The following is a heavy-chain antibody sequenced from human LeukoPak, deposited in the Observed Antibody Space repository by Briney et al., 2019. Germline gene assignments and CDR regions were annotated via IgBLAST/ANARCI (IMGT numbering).Heavy chain of an antibody. J-gene: IGHJ4*02. CDR3: AKDIYGGNWPNDY. CDR1: GFTFSSYA. D-gene: IGHD4-23*01. V-gene: IGHV3-30*04. Sequence: GGSLRLSCAASGFTFSSYAMHWVRQAPGKGLEWVAVISYDGSNKYYADSVKGRFTISRDNSKNTLYLQMNSLRAEDTAVYYCAKDIYGGNWPNDYWGQGTLVTVSS. CDR2: ISYDGSNK.